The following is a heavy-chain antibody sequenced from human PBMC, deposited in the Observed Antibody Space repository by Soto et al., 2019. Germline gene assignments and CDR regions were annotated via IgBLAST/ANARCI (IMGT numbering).Heavy chain of an antibody. Sequence: QMQLQESGPGLVKPSETLSLTCTVSGGSIRGYYWSWIRQSAGMGLEWIGRMHTSGSTNYNPSLKSRVTISVDMSKNQISLKLTSVTAADTALYYCVSASMPKVHFDSWGQGTLGTVSS. J-gene: IGHJ4*02. D-gene: IGHD2-2*01. CDR2: MHTSGST. CDR3: VSASMPKVHFDS. CDR1: GGSIRGYY. V-gene: IGHV4-4*07.